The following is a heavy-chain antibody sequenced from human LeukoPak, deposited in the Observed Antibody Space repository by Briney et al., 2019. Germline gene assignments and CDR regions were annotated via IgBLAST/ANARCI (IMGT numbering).Heavy chain of an antibody. CDR1: GYSISSGYY. V-gene: IGHV4-38-2*02. J-gene: IGHJ3*02. D-gene: IGHD4-23*01. CDR2: IYHSGST. CDR3: ARGPHYGGNSGAFDI. Sequence: SETLSLTCTVSGYSISSGYYWGWIRQPPGKGLEWIGSIYHSGSTYYNPSLKSRVSISVDTSKNQFSLKLSSVTAADMAVYYCARGPHYGGNSGAFDIWGQGTMVTVSS.